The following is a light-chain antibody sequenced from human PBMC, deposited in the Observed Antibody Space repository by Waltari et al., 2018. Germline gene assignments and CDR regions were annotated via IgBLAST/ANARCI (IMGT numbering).Light chain of an antibody. CDR2: DTY. CDR3: LLSYREARV. J-gene: IGLJ2*01. Sequence: HAVVTQEPSLTVSPGGTVTLTCDSSAGAVTGDHHPYWFQQKPGQAPRKLIYDTYNKHSWTPARFTGFLLGGKAALTLSGAQPDDEADYYCLLSYREARVFGGGTKVTVL. V-gene: IGLV7-46*01. CDR1: AGAVTGDHH.